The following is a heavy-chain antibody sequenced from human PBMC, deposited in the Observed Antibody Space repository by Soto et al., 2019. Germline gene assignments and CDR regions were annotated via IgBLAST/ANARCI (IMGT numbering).Heavy chain of an antibody. CDR2: ISWNSGSI. Sequence: EVQLVESGGGLVQPGRSLRLSCAASGFTFDDYAMHWVRQAPGKGLEWVSGISWNSGSIGYADSVKGRFTISRDNAKNSLYLQMNSLRAEDTALYYCGKGGPYYYYMDVWGKGTTVTVSS. CDR3: GKGGPYYYYMDV. J-gene: IGHJ6*03. V-gene: IGHV3-9*01. CDR1: GFTFDDYA.